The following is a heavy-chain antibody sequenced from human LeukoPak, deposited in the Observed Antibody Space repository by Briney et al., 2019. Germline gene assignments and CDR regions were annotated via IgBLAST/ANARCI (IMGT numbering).Heavy chain of an antibody. V-gene: IGHV3-30*02. J-gene: IGHJ4*02. CDR3: AKDRDCSSTSCYTGDFDY. Sequence: GGSLRLSCAASGFTFSSYGMHWVRQAPGKGLEWAAFIRYDGSNKYYAGSVKGRFTISRDNSKNTLYLQMNSLRAEDTAVYYCAKDRDCSSTSCYTGDFDYWGQGTLVTVSS. CDR2: IRYDGSNK. CDR1: GFTFSSYG. D-gene: IGHD2-2*02.